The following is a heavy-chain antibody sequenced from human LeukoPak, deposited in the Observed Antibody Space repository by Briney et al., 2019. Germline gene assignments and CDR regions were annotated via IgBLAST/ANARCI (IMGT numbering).Heavy chain of an antibody. CDR3: ASLDGSGSYQNNDY. Sequence: PSETLSLTCAVYGGSFSGYYWSWIRQPPGKGLEWIGEINHSGSTNYNPSLKSRVTISVDTSKNQFSLKLSSVTAADTAVYYCASLDGSGSYQNNDYWGQGTLVTVSS. CDR2: INHSGST. V-gene: IGHV4-34*01. J-gene: IGHJ4*02. D-gene: IGHD3-10*01. CDR1: GGSFSGYY.